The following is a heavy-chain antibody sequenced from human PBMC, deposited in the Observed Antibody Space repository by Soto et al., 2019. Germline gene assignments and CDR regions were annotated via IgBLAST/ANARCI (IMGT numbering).Heavy chain of an antibody. CDR1: GGSISSSSYY. CDR3: ASITIFGVVIFPRYYYYGMDV. V-gene: IGHV4-39*01. Sequence: SETLSLTCTVSGGSISSSSYYWGWIRQPPGKGLEWIGSIYYSGSTYYNPSLKSRVTISVDTSKNQFPLKLSSVTAADTAVYYCASITIFGVVIFPRYYYYGMDVWGQGTTVTVSS. D-gene: IGHD3-3*01. CDR2: IYYSGST. J-gene: IGHJ6*02.